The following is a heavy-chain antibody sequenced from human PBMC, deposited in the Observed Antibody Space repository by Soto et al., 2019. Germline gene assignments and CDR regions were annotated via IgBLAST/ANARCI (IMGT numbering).Heavy chain of an antibody. V-gene: IGHV1-69*13. CDR3: ARDSREYCSSTSCYPFDY. Sequence: GASVKVSCKASGGSFSSFAFSWVRQAPGQGLEWMGGIIPMFGTANYAQKFQGRVTITADESTSTAYMELSSLRSEDTAVYYCARDSREYCSSTSCYPFDYWGQGTLVTVSS. CDR1: GGSFSSFA. D-gene: IGHD2-2*01. J-gene: IGHJ4*02. CDR2: IIPMFGTA.